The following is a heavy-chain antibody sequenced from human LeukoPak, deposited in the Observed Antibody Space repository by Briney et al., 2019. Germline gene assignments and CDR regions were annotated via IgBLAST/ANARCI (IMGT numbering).Heavy chain of an antibody. V-gene: IGHV3-74*01. J-gene: IGHJ4*02. CDR1: GFTFSSYG. CDR2: ISRDGRTT. CDR3: ARDDQTTSYYFDY. Sequence: GGSLRLSCAASGFTFSSYGLHWVRQAPGKGLVWVSRISRDGRTTTYAGSVKGRFTISRDNAKNTLYLQMNSLRAEDTAVYYCARDDQTTSYYFDYWGQGTLVTVSS. D-gene: IGHD4-17*01.